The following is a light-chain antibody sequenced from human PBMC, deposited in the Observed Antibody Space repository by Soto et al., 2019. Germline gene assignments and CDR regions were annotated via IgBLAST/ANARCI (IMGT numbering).Light chain of an antibody. V-gene: IGLV2-11*01. CDR3: QSYDSSLSGSWV. J-gene: IGLJ3*02. CDR2: EVN. CDR1: GSDVGDSSH. Sequence: QSALTQPRSVSGSPGQSVTISCTATGSDVGDSSHVSWYQLHPGKAPKLMIYEVNNRPSGVPDRFSGSKSGSTASLTISGLQAEDEAEYYCQSYDSSLSGSWVFGGGTKVTVL.